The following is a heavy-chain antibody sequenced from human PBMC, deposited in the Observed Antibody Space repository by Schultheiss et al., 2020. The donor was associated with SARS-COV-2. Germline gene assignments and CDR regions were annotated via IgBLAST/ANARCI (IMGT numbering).Heavy chain of an antibody. CDR1: GFTFSSYA. V-gene: IGHV3-NL1*01. Sequence: GGSLRLSCAASGFTFSSYAMHWVRQAPGKGLEWVAVIYSGGSTYYADSVKGRFTISRDNSKNTLYLQMSSLRAEDTAVYYCARDSLDYYDSTEAFDIWGQGTMVTVSS. CDR2: IYSGGST. D-gene: IGHD3-22*01. J-gene: IGHJ3*02. CDR3: ARDSLDYYDSTEAFDI.